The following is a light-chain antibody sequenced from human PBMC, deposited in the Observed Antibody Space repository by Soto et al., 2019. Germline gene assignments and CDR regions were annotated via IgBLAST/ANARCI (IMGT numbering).Light chain of an antibody. J-gene: IGKJ3*01. CDR1: QNISIY. CDR3: QQSYGTPFT. V-gene: IGKV1-39*01. CDR2: SAS. Sequence: DIQMTQSPSTLSASVGDRVTITCRASQNISIYLNWYQQRPGRAPNLLIYSASNLQSGVPSRLSGTGSETDFTLTISGLQPEDFATYYCQQSYGTPFTFGPGTTMDL.